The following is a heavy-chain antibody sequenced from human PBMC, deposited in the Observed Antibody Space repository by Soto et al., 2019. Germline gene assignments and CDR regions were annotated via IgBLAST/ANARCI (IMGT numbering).Heavy chain of an antibody. V-gene: IGHV3-30*18. CDR3: GKDVGDYVPYYYGVDV. J-gene: IGHJ6*02. CDR1: GFTIKTHA. D-gene: IGHD1-26*01. Sequence: QVQLVESGGGVVQPGTSLRLSCAAPGFTIKTHAMHWVRQAPGKGLEWMAVIAYDGNEKFYADSVKGRFTISRDNSKNALYLQINTLRNEDTAVYYCGKDVGDYVPYYYGVDVWGQGTTVTVSS. CDR2: IAYDGNEK.